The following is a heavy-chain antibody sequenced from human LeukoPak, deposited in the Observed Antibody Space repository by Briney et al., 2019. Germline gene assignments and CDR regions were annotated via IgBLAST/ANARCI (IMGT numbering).Heavy chain of an antibody. CDR3: ARGGSTSCYSQQDY. CDR1: GFTFSSYA. J-gene: IGHJ4*02. D-gene: IGHD2-2*01. V-gene: IGHV3-30-3*01. Sequence: PGRSLRLSCAASGFTFSSYAMHWVRQAPGKGLEWVAVISYDGTKKYYADSVKGRFTISRDNSKNTLYLQMNSLRPEDTTVYYCARGGSTSCYSQQDYWGQGTLVTVSS. CDR2: ISYDGTKK.